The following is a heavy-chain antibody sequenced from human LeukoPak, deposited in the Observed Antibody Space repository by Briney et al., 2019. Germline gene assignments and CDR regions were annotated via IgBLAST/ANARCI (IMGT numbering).Heavy chain of an antibody. CDR2: IYSGGST. V-gene: IGHV3-66*01. J-gene: IGHJ4*02. D-gene: IGHD6-13*01. Sequence: GGSLRLSCAVSGFAVSSNYMSWVRQAPGKGLEWVSLIYSGGSTYYADSVKGRFTISRDNSKNTLYLQMNSLRVEDTAVYYCARVGYTGTWYSSPPFDYWGQGTLVTVSS. CDR3: ARVGYTGTWYSSPPFDY. CDR1: GFAVSSNY.